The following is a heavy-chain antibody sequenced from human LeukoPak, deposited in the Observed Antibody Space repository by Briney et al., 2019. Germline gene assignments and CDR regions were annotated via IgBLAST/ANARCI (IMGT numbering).Heavy chain of an antibody. CDR3: ARSGNYDSSGYYYVVHWYFDL. J-gene: IGHJ2*01. D-gene: IGHD3-22*01. V-gene: IGHV4-61*02. CDR1: GGSISSSSYY. CDR2: IYTSGST. Sequence: TSETLSLTCTVSGGSISSSSYYWSWIRQPAGKGLEWIGRIYTSGSTNYNPSLKSRVTMSVDTSKNQFSLKLSSVTAADTAVYYCARSGNYDSSGYYYVVHWYFDLWGRGTLVTVSS.